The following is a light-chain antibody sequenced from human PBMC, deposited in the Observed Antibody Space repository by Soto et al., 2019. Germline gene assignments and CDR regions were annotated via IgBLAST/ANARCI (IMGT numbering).Light chain of an antibody. CDR2: DVS. J-gene: IGLJ1*01. Sequence: SALTQPASVSGSPAQSITISCTGTSSDVGGYNYVSWYQQHPGKAPKLMIYDVSNRPSGVSNRFSGSKSGNTASLTISGLQAEDEADYYCSSYTSSSTLYVFGTGTKVTVL. CDR1: SSDVGGYNY. CDR3: SSYTSSSTLYV. V-gene: IGLV2-14*01.